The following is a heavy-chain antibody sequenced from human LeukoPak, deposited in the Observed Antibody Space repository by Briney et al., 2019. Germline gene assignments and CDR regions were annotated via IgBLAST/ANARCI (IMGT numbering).Heavy chain of an antibody. D-gene: IGHD6-13*01. CDR3: ARDSSSWYLIDY. V-gene: IGHV3-21*01. CDR1: GFTFSSYG. CDR2: ISSSSSYI. J-gene: IGHJ4*02. Sequence: GRSLRLSCAASGFTFSSYGMHWVRQAPGKGLEWVSSISSSSSYIYYADSVKGRFTISRDNAKNSLYLQMNSLRAENTAVYYCARDSSSWYLIDYWGQGTLVTVSS.